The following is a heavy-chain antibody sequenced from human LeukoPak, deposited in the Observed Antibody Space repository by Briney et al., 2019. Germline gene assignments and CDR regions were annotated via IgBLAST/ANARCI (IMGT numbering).Heavy chain of an antibody. Sequence: PSETLSLTCTVSGGSISGYYWSWIRQPPGKGLEWIGYIYYSGSTYYNPSLKSRVTISVDTSKNQFSLKLSSVTAADTAVYYCARETSGIAAAGTGSGIDYWGQGTLVTVSS. D-gene: IGHD6-13*01. CDR2: IYYSGST. CDR3: ARETSGIAAAGTGSGIDY. V-gene: IGHV4-30-4*08. CDR1: GGSISGYY. J-gene: IGHJ4*02.